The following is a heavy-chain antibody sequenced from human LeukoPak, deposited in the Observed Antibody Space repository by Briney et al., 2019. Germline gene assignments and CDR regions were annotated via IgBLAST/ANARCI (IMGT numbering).Heavy chain of an antibody. CDR1: GSSFINYW. Sequence: PGASLQISCQGSGSSFINYWIGWGRQLPGKGLEWMGIIYPGDSDTRYSPSFRGQVTISAGKSISTAYLHWNSLKASDTAIYYCARTSDYYGSGSYYNADSDFDYWGQGTLVTVSS. CDR3: ARTSDYYGSGSYYNADSDFDY. V-gene: IGHV5-51*01. D-gene: IGHD3-10*01. CDR2: IYPGDSDT. J-gene: IGHJ4*02.